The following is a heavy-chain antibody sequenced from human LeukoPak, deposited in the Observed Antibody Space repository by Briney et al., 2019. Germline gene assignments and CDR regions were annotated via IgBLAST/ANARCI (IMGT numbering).Heavy chain of an antibody. CDR2: IRYDGSNK. Sequence: GGSLRLSCAASGFTFSSYGMHWVRQAPGKGLEWVAFIRYDGSNKYYADSVKGRFTISRDNSKNTLYLQMNSLRAEDTAVYYCAREENGAKSALDYWAQGTLVTVSS. D-gene: IGHD4/OR15-4a*01. CDR3: AREENGAKSALDY. V-gene: IGHV3-30*02. CDR1: GFTFSSYG. J-gene: IGHJ4*02.